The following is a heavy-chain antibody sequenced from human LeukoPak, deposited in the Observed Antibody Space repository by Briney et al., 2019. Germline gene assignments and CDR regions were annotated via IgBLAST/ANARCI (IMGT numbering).Heavy chain of an antibody. V-gene: IGHV4-34*01. J-gene: IGHJ4*02. Sequence: PSETLSLTCAVYGGSFSGYYWSWIRQPPGKGLEWIGEINHSGSTNYNPSLKSRFTISVDTSKNQFSLKLSSVTATHTPVYYFARAAHRGFSFDYWGQGTLVTVSS. CDR3: ARAAHRGFSFDY. CDR2: INHSGST. D-gene: IGHD3-10*01. CDR1: GGSFSGYY.